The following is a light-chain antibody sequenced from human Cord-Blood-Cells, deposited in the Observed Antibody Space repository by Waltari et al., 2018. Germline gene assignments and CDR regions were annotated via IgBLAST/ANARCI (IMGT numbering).Light chain of an antibody. J-gene: IGKJ4*01. CDR1: QIVSSY. V-gene: IGKV3-11*01. CDR3: QQRSNWPPLT. CDR2: DAS. Sequence: EIVLTQSPATLSLSPGERATIPCRASQIVSSYLAWYQQKPGQAPRLLIYDASNRATGIPARFSGSGSGTDFTLTISSLEPEDFAVYYCQQRSNWPPLTFGGGTKVEIK.